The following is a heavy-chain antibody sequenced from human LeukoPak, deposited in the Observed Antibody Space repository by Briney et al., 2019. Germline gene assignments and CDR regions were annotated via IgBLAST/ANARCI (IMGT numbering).Heavy chain of an antibody. Sequence: GASVKVSCKASGYTSTGYYMHWVRQAPGQGLEWMGWINPDTGGTNYAQKFQGRITMTRDTSISTAYMDLSRLKSDDTAVYYCARDRGGTYSDYWGQGALVTVSS. D-gene: IGHD1-26*01. V-gene: IGHV1-2*02. CDR2: INPDTGGT. J-gene: IGHJ4*02. CDR1: GYTSTGYY. CDR3: ARDRGGTYSDY.